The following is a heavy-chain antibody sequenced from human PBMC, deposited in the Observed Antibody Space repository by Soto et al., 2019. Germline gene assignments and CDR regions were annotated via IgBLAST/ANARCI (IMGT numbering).Heavy chain of an antibody. Sequence: GGSLRLSCAASGFTFSRCAMGWVRQAPGKGLEWVSDIIDSGGSTYYADSVKGRFTISRDNSKSTLYPQMNSLRAEDTALYYCAKGRSYYYYYGVDVWGQGTTVTVSS. CDR1: GFTFSRCA. J-gene: IGHJ6*02. CDR3: AKGRSYYYYYGVDV. CDR2: IIDSGGST. V-gene: IGHV3-23*01.